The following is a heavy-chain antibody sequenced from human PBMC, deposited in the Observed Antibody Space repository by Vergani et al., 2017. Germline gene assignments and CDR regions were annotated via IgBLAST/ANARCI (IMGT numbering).Heavy chain of an antibody. D-gene: IGHD3-22*01. J-gene: IGHJ5*02. CDR3: ARNYYDSSGYYYNWFDP. CDR2: MNPNSGIT. Sequence: QVQLVQSGAEVKKPGASVKVSCKASGYTFTSYDINWVRQATGQGLEWMGWMNPNSGITGYAQKFQGRVTITRNTSISTAYKELSSLRSEDTAVYYCARNYYDSSGYYYNWFDPWGQGTLVTVSS. V-gene: IGHV1-8*03. CDR1: GYTFTSYD.